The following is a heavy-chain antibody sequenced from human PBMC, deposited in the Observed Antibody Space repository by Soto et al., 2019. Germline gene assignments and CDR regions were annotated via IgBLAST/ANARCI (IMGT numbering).Heavy chain of an antibody. J-gene: IGHJ6*02. CDR2: IYYSGST. D-gene: IGHD1-1*01. CDR1: GVSISSGYYY. Sequence: SETLSLTCTVAGVSISSGYYYLSWNRQPPGKGLEWIGYIYYSGSTHYNPSLKSRVTVSVDTSKNQFSLKLISVTAADTAVYYCARTANWNYGMDVWGQGTTVTVSS. V-gene: IGHV4-30-4*01. CDR3: ARTANWNYGMDV.